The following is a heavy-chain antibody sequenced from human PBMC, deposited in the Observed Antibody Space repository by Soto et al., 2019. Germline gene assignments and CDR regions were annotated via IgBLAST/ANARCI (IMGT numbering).Heavy chain of an antibody. Sequence: SETLSLTCTVSCASISSYYWSWIRQPAGKGLEWTGRFSTTGSTNYNPSLKSRVTVSVDTSKNQFSLKLNSVTAADTAVYFCARGAYGSGSSPNWLDPWGQGTLVTVSS. CDR2: FSTTGST. J-gene: IGHJ5*02. D-gene: IGHD3-10*01. CDR3: ARGAYGSGSSPNWLDP. V-gene: IGHV4-4*07. CDR1: CASISSYY.